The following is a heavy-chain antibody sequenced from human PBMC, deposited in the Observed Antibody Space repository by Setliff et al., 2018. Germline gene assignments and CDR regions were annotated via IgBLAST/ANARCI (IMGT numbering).Heavy chain of an antibody. J-gene: IGHJ1*01. CDR3: ARVDFSMIQRVIGH. V-gene: IGHV4-59*12. CDR2: IQKSGST. D-gene: IGHD3-10*01. CDR1: GVSISSYY. Sequence: PSETLSLTCNVSGVSISSYYWSWIRQPPGKGLESIGYIQKSGSTNYKPSLQSRVTMSVDTSKNQFSLKLNSVTAADTAVYYCARVDFSMIQRVIGHWGQGTLVTVS.